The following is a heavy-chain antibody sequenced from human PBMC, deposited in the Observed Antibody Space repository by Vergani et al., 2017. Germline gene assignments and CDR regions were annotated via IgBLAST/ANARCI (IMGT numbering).Heavy chain of an antibody. J-gene: IGHJ6*02. V-gene: IGHV1-69*08. CDR1: GGTFSSYT. Sequence: QVQLVQSGAEVKKPGSSVKVSCKASGGTFSSYTISWVRQPPGQGLEWMGRIIPILGIANYAQKFQGRVTITADNSTSTAYMELSSLRSEDTAVYYCARDQSITMVRGVVYGMDVWGQGTTVTVSS. D-gene: IGHD3-10*01. CDR2: IIPILGIA. CDR3: ARDQSITMVRGVVYGMDV.